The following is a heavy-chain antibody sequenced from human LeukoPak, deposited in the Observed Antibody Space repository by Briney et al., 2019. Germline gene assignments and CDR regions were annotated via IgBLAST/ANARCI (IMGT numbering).Heavy chain of an antibody. D-gene: IGHD7-27*01. J-gene: IGHJ2*01. CDR2: IYYSGSP. CDR1: GRSITRSSYY. Sequence: AETLSLTCSVSGRSITRSSYYWGWIRQPAGKGVGWVGTIYYSGSPYYNLSLKSRVTISVDQSKSHFSLKLSSVTAADTAVYYCAIHGDQGRLIPEWYFDLWGRGTLVTVSS. V-gene: IGHV4-39*01. CDR3: AIHGDQGRLIPEWYFDL.